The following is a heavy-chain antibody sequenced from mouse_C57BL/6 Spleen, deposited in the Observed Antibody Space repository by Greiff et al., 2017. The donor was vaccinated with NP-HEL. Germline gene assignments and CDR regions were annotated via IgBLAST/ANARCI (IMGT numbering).Heavy chain of an antibody. Sequence: QVQLQQPGAELVKPGASVKLSCKASGYTFTSYWMHWVKQRPGQGLEWIGMIHPNSGSTNYNEKFKSKATLTVDKSSSTAYMQLSSLTSEDSAVYYYARDTSIVTTYYYAMDYWGQGTSVTVSS. D-gene: IGHD2-5*01. CDR3: ARDTSIVTTYYYAMDY. V-gene: IGHV1-64*01. CDR1: GYTFTSYW. J-gene: IGHJ4*01. CDR2: IHPNSGST.